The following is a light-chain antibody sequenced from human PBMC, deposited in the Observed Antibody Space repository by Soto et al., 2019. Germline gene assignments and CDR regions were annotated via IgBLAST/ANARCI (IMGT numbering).Light chain of an antibody. J-gene: IGLJ2*01. Sequence: QSVLTRPASVSGSPGQSITISCTGTSSDVGAYNYVSWYQHLPGKVPKLMIFDVSNRLSGVSNRFSGSKSGNTASLTISGLQAEDEADYYCTSYTTSNTVVFGGGTKLTVL. V-gene: IGLV2-14*03. CDR3: TSYTTSNTVV. CDR1: SSDVGAYNY. CDR2: DVS.